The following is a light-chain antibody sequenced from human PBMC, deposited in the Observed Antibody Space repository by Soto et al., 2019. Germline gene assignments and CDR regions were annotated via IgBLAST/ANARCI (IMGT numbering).Light chain of an antibody. J-gene: IGKJ1*01. CDR1: QSINIW. V-gene: IGKV1-5*03. Sequence: DIQLTQSPSTLSASVGTRVTITCRASQSINIWLAWYQQKPGKAPRLLIYKASSLQSGVPSRFSGSGSGTEFTLTISNLQPDDSAMYYCQMYNSDSPWTFGQGTKMEV. CDR2: KAS. CDR3: QMYNSDSPWT.